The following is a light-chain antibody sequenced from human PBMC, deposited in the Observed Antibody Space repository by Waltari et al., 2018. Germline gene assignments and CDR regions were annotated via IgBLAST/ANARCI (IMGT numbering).Light chain of an antibody. CDR1: STYVGNYNF. CDR3: CLYVGGGIRV. V-gene: IGLV2-23*01. J-gene: IGLJ3*02. Sequence: QSAQTQPAAVFGSPGQSITISCTGTSTYVGNYNFVPWYQQHPGKPPKVTIYEARKRPSGVSSRFSGSTSGNTASLTISGLQAEDEADYYCCLYVGGGIRVFGGGTKLTVL. CDR2: EAR.